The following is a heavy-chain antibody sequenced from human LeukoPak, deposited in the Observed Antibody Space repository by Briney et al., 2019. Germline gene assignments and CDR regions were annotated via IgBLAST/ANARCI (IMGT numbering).Heavy chain of an antibody. CDR1: GYTFTSYD. D-gene: IGHD5-18*01. V-gene: IGHV1-2*04. J-gene: IGHJ4*02. CDR2: INPNSGGT. CDR3: ARDRGYSYGWSGFDY. Sequence: GASVKVSCKASGYTFTSYDINWVRQATGQGLEWMGWINPNSGGTNYAQKFQGWVTMTRDTSISTAYMELSRLRSDDTAVYYCARDRGYSYGWSGFDYWGQGTLVTVSS.